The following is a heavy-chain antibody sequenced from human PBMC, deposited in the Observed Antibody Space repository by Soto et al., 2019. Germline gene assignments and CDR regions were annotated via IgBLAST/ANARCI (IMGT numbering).Heavy chain of an antibody. CDR3: ARDRVASRSHAGWFDP. J-gene: IGHJ5*02. CDR2: VWFDGNSQ. D-gene: IGHD1-26*01. V-gene: IGHV3-33*01. CDR1: GLTFTSHG. Sequence: QVQLVESGGGVVQPGRSLRLSCAASGLTFTSHGFHWVRQAPGKGLEWVAMVWFDGNSQYYADSVKGRFTISRDDSKNTLYLQMNSLRTDDTAVYYCARDRVASRSHAGWFDPWGQGTLVTVSS.